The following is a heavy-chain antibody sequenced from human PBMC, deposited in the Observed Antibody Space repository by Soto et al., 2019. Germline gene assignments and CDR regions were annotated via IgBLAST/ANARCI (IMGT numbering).Heavy chain of an antibody. D-gene: IGHD6-6*01. J-gene: IGHJ4*02. V-gene: IGHV3-23*01. CDR3: AKHLQYSSSSEFDY. CDR2: ISGSGGST. Sequence: EVQLLESGGGLVQPGGSLRLSCAASGFTFSSYAMSWVRQAPGKGLEWVSAISGSGGSTYYADSVKGRFTISRDTSKNTLYLQVNSLRAEDTAVYYCAKHLQYSSSSEFDYWGQGTLVTVSS. CDR1: GFTFSSYA.